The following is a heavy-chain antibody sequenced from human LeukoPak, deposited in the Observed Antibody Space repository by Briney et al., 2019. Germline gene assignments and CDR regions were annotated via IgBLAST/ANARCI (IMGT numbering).Heavy chain of an antibody. V-gene: IGHV4-4*02. J-gene: IGHJ2*01. Sequence: PSETLSLTCAVSGDSITNSYWWTWVRQSPGKGLEWVGEIYYSGNTNYNPSLKSRVTMSVDTSKNQFSLKLTSVTAADTAVYYCARVSSSWYQDWYFDRWGRGTLVTVSS. CDR2: IYYSGNT. D-gene: IGHD6-13*01. CDR1: GDSITNSYW. CDR3: ARVSSSWYQDWYFDR.